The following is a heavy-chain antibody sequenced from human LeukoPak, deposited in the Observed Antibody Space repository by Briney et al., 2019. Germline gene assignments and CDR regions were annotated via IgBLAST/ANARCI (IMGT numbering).Heavy chain of an antibody. Sequence: GGSLRLSCTASGFTFSSYTMSWVRQAPGKGLEWVSAISGSGGSTYYADSVKGRFTISGDNSKNTLYLQMNSLRAEDTAVYYCAKDIGYCSSTSCYELIFDYWGQGTLVTVSS. CDR1: GFTFSSYT. CDR2: ISGSGGST. J-gene: IGHJ4*02. D-gene: IGHD2-2*03. CDR3: AKDIGYCSSTSCYELIFDY. V-gene: IGHV3-23*01.